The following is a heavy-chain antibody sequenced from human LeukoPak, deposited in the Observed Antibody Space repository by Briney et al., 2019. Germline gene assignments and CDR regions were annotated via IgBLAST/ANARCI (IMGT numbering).Heavy chain of an antibody. CDR1: GGTFSSYS. CDR2: IIPIFGTA. D-gene: IGHD4-17*01. V-gene: IGHV1-69*06. Sequence: PSVKVSCKASGGTFSSYSISWVRQAPGQGLEWMGGIIPIFGTANYAQKFHGRVTITADKSTSTAYMELSSLRSEDTAVYYCAWYGEDYYYGMDVWGKGTTVSVFS. CDR3: AWYGEDYYYGMDV. J-gene: IGHJ6*04.